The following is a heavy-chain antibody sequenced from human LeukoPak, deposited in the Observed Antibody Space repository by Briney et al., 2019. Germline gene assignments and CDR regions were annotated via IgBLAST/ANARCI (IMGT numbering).Heavy chain of an antibody. Sequence: PSETLFLTCTVSGGSISSSSYYWGWIRQPAGKGLEWIGRIYTSGSTNYNPSLKSRVTISVDTSKNQFSLKLSSVTAADTAVYYCAREERIAARLFDYWGQGTLVTVSS. CDR2: IYTSGST. D-gene: IGHD6-6*01. V-gene: IGHV4-61*02. CDR1: GGSISSSSYY. J-gene: IGHJ4*02. CDR3: AREERIAARLFDY.